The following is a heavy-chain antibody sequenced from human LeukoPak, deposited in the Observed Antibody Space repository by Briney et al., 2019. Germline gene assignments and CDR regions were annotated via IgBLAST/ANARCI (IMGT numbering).Heavy chain of an antibody. Sequence: PSETLSLTCTVGSISGYYWSWIRQPPGKGLEWIGEINHSGSTNYNPSLKSRVTISVDTSKNQFSLRLSSVTAADTAVYYCARASYGNDYWGQGTLVTVSS. V-gene: IGHV4-34*01. D-gene: IGHD5-18*01. CDR3: ARASYGNDY. CDR2: INHSGST. J-gene: IGHJ4*02. CDR1: SISGYY.